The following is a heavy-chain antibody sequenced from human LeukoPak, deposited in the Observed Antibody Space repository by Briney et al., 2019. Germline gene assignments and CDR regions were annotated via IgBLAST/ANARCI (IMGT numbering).Heavy chain of an antibody. J-gene: IGHJ3*01. CDR1: GFTFSDYS. Sequence: GGSLRLSCAASGFTFSDYSMNWVRQAPGKGPEWLSYIVSTSHVTIYADSVMGRFTISRDNAKNSVSLQMDSLRSDDTAVYYCAREDDDWGPNTFDLWGPGTMVNVS. V-gene: IGHV3-48*01. CDR3: AREDDDWGPNTFDL. D-gene: IGHD7-27*01. CDR2: IVSTSHVT.